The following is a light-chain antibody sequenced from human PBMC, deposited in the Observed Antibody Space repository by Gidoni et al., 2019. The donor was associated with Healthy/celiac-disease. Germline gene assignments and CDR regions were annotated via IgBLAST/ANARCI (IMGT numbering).Light chain of an antibody. Sequence: MLTQSPGTLSLSPGERATLSCRASESVSSSYLAWYQQKPGQAPRLLIYGASSRATGIPERFSGSGSWTDFTPTISRLEPEDVAVYYCQQDGSTPPFTFGPGTKVEIK. J-gene: IGKJ3*01. CDR1: ESVSSSY. CDR3: QQDGSTPPFT. V-gene: IGKV3-20*01. CDR2: GAS.